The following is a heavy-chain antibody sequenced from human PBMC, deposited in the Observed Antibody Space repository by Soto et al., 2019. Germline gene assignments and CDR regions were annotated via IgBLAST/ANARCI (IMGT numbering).Heavy chain of an antibody. CDR1: GFTFSSYA. D-gene: IGHD6-19*01. V-gene: IGHV3-23*01. CDR2: ISGSGGST. CDR3: AKVRKSRGWYSDY. J-gene: IGHJ4*02. Sequence: EVQLLESGGGLVQPGGSLRLSCAVSGFTFSSYAMSWVRQAPGKGLEWVSTISGSGGSTYYADSVKGRFTISRDNSKNTLDLQMNSLRAEDTAVHYGAKVRKSRGWYSDYWGQGTLVTVSS.